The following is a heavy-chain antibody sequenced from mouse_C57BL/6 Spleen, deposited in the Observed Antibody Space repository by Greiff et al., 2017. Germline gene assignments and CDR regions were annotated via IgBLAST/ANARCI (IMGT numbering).Heavy chain of an antibody. CDR1: GFNIKNTY. Sequence: EVQLQQSVAELVRPGASVKLSCTASGFNIKNTYMHWVKQRPEQGLEWIGRIDPANGNTKSAPKFQGKATITADTSSNTAYLQLSSLTSEDAAIYYCARPYSYVSSPYWYFDVWGTGTTVTVSS. V-gene: IGHV14-3*01. CDR3: ARPYSYVSSPYWYFDV. J-gene: IGHJ1*03. CDR2: IDPANGNT. D-gene: IGHD1-1*01.